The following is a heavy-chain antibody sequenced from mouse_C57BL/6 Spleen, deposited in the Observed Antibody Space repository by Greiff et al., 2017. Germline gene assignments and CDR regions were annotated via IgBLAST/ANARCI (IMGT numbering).Heavy chain of an antibody. D-gene: IGHD1-1*02. Sequence: VQLQQSGAELVRPGTSVKVSCKASGYAFTNYLIEWVKQRPGQGLEWIGVINPGSGGTNYNEKFKGKATLTADKSSSTAYMQLSSPTSEDSAVYFCAREGGGNPAWFAYWGQGTLVTVSA. V-gene: IGHV1-54*01. CDR3: AREGGGNPAWFAY. CDR1: GYAFTNYL. J-gene: IGHJ3*01. CDR2: INPGSGGT.